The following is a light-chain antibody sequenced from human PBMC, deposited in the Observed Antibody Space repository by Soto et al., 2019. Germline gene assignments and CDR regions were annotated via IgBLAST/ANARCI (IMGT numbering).Light chain of an antibody. CDR1: SSGIGAYNY. CDR2: DVS. CDR3: SSYAGSNTHYV. J-gene: IGLJ1*01. V-gene: IGLV2-14*03. Sequence: QSAPTQPASVSGSPGQSITISCTGTSSGIGAYNYVSWYQHHPGRAPELLLYDVSDRPSGVSDRFSGSKSGNTASLTISGLQAEDEADYYCSSYAGSNTHYVFGTGTKLTVL.